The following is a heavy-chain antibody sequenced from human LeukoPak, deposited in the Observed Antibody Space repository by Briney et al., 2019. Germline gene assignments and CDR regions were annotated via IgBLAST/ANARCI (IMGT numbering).Heavy chain of an antibody. CDR3: VKDDGWVQYAN. CDR1: GFTLSSYA. V-gene: IGHV3-23*01. Sequence: GGSLRLSCAASGFTLSSYAMSWVRQGPGKGLEWVSAISVSGNTYHADSVKRRFTISRDSSKNTVYLQMNSLSAEDAAVYYCVKDDGWVQYANWGQGTLVTVSS. D-gene: IGHD5-24*01. CDR2: ISVSGNT. J-gene: IGHJ4*02.